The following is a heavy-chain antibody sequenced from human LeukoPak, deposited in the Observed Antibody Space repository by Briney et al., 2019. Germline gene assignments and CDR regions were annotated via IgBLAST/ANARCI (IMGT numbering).Heavy chain of an antibody. CDR3: AKERSYCGGDCYSGEFDF. J-gene: IGHJ4*02. CDR2: ISYDGSNK. V-gene: IGHV3-30*18. CDR1: GFTFNNYG. D-gene: IGHD2-21*02. Sequence: GGSLRLSCAASGFTFNNYGMHWVRQAPGKGLEWVAVISYDGSNKYYADSVQGRFTISRDNAKNTLYLQMNSLRAEDTAVYYCAKERSYCGGDCYSGEFDFWGQGTRVTVSS.